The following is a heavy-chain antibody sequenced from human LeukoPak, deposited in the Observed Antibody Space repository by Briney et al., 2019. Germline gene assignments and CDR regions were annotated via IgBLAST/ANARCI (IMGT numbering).Heavy chain of an antibody. V-gene: IGHV3-48*01. D-gene: IGHD2-21*01. CDR3: ARDGRAVMFDY. Sequence: GGSLRLSCAASGFTFSSYSMNWVRQAPGKGLEWVSYISSSSSTIYYADSVKGRFTISRDNAKNSLYLQMNSLRAEDTAVYYCARDGRAVMFDYWGQGTLVTVSS. J-gene: IGHJ4*02. CDR2: ISSSSSTI. CDR1: GFTFSSYS.